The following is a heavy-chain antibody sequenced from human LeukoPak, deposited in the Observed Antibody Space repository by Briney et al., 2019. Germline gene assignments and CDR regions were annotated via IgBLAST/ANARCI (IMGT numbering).Heavy chain of an antibody. D-gene: IGHD1-26*01. Sequence: SETLSLTCAVSGGSISSSSYYWGWVRQPPGKGLEWIGSIYYSGSTYYNPSLKSRVTISVDTSKNQFSLKLSSVTAADTAVYYCARVYSGSYYYYYYMDVWGKGTTVTVSS. CDR1: GGSISSSSYY. CDR3: ARVYSGSYYYYYYMDV. CDR2: IYYSGST. J-gene: IGHJ6*03. V-gene: IGHV4-39*07.